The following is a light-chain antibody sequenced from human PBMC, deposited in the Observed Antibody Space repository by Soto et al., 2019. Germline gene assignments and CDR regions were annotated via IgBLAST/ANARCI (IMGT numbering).Light chain of an antibody. V-gene: IGLV1-44*01. J-gene: IGLJ3*02. Sequence: QSVLTQSPSTSGTPGQTVTFSCFGSGSNIEINPVNWYQHLPRAAPKLLIFGDNRRPSGVPDRFSGSKSGTSASLAVSGLQSEDEADYYCAVWDDSLNGWVFGGGTKLTVL. CDR2: GDN. CDR1: GSNIEINP. CDR3: AVWDDSLNGWV.